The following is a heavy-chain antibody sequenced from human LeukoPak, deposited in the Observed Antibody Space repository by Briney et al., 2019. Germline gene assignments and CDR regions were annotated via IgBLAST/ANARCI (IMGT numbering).Heavy chain of an antibody. CDR2: INSDGSST. CDR1: GFTFSRYW. CDR3: VRDRKNYYFDY. J-gene: IGHJ4*02. Sequence: AGGSLRLSCAASGFTFSRYWMHWVRHAPGKGLVWVSRINSDGSSTSYADFVKGRFTISRDNAKNTLYLQMNSLRAEDTAVYYCVRDRKNYYFDYWGQGTLVTVSS. V-gene: IGHV3-74*01. D-gene: IGHD1-14*01.